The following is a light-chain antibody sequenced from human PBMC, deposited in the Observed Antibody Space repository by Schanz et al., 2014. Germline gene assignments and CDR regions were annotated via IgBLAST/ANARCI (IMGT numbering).Light chain of an antibody. J-gene: IGLJ2*01. CDR3: SSYADSNNLV. CDR1: SSDVGGYNY. CDR2: EVT. V-gene: IGLV2-8*01. Sequence: QSALTQPASVSGSPGQSITLSCTGTSSDVGGYNYVSWYQQHPGEAPKLMLYEVTKRPSGVPDRFSGSKSGNTASLTVSGLQSEDEAVYYCSSYADSNNLVFGGGTKLTVL.